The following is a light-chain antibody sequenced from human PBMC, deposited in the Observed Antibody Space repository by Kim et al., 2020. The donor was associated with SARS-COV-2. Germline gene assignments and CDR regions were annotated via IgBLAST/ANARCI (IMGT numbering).Light chain of an antibody. V-gene: IGKV3-15*01. J-gene: IGKJ2*01. Sequence: EILMTQSPATLSVSPGERATLSCRASQSVSSAFAWYQQKPGRPPRLLIYGASTRATGVPARFSGSGSGTEFTLTISSLQSEDFAVYYCQQYHYWPFTFGQGTKLEI. CDR3: QQYHYWPFT. CDR1: QSVSSA. CDR2: GAS.